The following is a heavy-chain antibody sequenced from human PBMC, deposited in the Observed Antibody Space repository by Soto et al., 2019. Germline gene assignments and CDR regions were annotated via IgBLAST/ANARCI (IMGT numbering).Heavy chain of an antibody. CDR1: GFTFVNYP. CDR2: ISGTGGAT. J-gene: IGHJ4*02. CDR3: AGVNDWDDIAFDF. Sequence: EVQLLDSGGGLVQPGRSLRLSCTASGFTFVNYPVAWVRQAPGKGLECVSAISGTGGATYYADSVKGRFTISRDNSKNTLYLQMNNVRVEDTAVYYCAGVNDWDDIAFDFWGQGTLVTVSS. V-gene: IGHV3-23*01. D-gene: IGHD1-1*01.